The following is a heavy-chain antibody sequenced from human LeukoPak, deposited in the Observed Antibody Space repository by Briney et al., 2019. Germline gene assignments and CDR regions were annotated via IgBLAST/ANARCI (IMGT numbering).Heavy chain of an antibody. CDR3: AKSSGNYLNYYYYMDV. CDR2: IRYDGSNK. V-gene: IGHV3-30*02. J-gene: IGHJ6*03. CDR1: GFTFSSYG. D-gene: IGHD3-10*01. Sequence: PGGSLRLSCAASGFTFSSYGMHWVRQAPGKGLEWVAFIRYDGSNKYYADSVKGRFTISRDNSKNTLYLQMNSLRAEDTALYYCAKSSGNYLNYYYYMDVWGKGTTVTISS.